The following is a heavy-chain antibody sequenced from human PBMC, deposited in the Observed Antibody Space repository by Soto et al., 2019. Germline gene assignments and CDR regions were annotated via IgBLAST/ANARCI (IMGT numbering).Heavy chain of an antibody. D-gene: IGHD3-3*01. J-gene: IGHJ5*02. CDR3: ARGGDFWSGSNWFDP. CDR2: IYYSGST. CDR1: GGSISSGDYY. V-gene: IGHV4-30-4*01. Sequence: QVQLQESGPGLVKPSQTLSLTCTVSGGSISSGDYYWSWIRQPPGKGLEWIGYIYYSGSTYYNPSLKSRVTISVDTSKNQCSLKLSSVTAADTAVYYCARGGDFWSGSNWFDPWGQGTLVTVSS.